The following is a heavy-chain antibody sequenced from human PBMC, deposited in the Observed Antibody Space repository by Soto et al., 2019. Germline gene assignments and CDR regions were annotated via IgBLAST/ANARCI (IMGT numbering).Heavy chain of an antibody. J-gene: IGHJ4*02. CDR3: ARGVRGSYFDY. CDR1: GGSISSGDYY. Sequence: QVQLQESGPGLVKPSQTLSLTCTVSGGSISSGDYYWSWIRQPPGKGLEWIGYIYYSGSTYYNPSRTRRVTIAVDTSKIQFSLKLSSVPAADTAVYYCARGVRGSYFDYWGQGTLVTVSS. V-gene: IGHV4-30-4*01. CDR2: IYYSGST. D-gene: IGHD3-16*01.